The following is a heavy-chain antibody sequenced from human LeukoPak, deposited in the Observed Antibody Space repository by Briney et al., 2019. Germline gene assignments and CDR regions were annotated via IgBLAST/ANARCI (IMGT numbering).Heavy chain of an antibody. CDR1: GYSISSGYY. Sequence: SETLSLTCTVSGYSISSGYYWGWIRQPPGKGLEWIGSIYHSGSTYYNPSLKSRVTISVDTSKNQFSLKLSSVTAADTAVYYCARGRGYSGYDFLSKRYYYYMDVWGKGTTVTVSS. J-gene: IGHJ6*03. CDR3: ARGRGYSGYDFLSKRYYYYMDV. D-gene: IGHD5-12*01. V-gene: IGHV4-38-2*02. CDR2: IYHSGST.